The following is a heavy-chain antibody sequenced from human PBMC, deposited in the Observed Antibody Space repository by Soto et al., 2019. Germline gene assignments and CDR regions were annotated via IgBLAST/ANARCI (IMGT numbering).Heavy chain of an antibody. J-gene: IGHJ4*02. D-gene: IGHD3-22*01. CDR1: GYTFTSFG. Sequence: QVQLVQSGAEVKQPGASVKVSCKTSGYTFTSFGISWVRQAPGQGLEWMGWISGYNGNTKYAQKVHDRVTMTTDTSTTTAYMELRSLRSDDTAVYYCARVWDETYDSRGVLENWGQGTLVTVSS. CDR2: ISGYNGNT. CDR3: ARVWDETYDSRGVLEN. V-gene: IGHV1-18*01.